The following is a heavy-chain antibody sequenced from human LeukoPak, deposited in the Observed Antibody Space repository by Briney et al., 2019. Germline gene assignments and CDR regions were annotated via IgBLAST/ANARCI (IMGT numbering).Heavy chain of an antibody. CDR2: IKKDGSEK. D-gene: IGHD3-10*01. Sequence: QPGGSLRLSCAASGFTFSSYWMSWVRQAPGKGLEWVANIKKDGSEKYYVDSVKGRFTISRDNAKTSLYLQMNSLRAEDTAVYYCATFGEPFDYWGQGTLVTVSS. CDR3: ATFGEPFDY. CDR1: GFTFSSYW. J-gene: IGHJ4*02. V-gene: IGHV3-7*01.